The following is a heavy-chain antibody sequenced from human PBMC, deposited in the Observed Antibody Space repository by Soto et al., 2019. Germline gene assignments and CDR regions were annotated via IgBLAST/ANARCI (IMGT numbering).Heavy chain of an antibody. Sequence: GASVKVSCKVSGYTLTELSMHWVRQAPGKGLEWMGGFDPEDGETIYAQKFQGRVTMTEDTSTDTAYMELSSLRSEDTAVYYCATDPLMAVVVTSYYYYGMDVWGQGTTVTVSS. D-gene: IGHD3-22*01. CDR1: GYTLTELS. V-gene: IGHV1-24*01. J-gene: IGHJ6*02. CDR3: ATDPLMAVVVTSYYYYGMDV. CDR2: FDPEDGET.